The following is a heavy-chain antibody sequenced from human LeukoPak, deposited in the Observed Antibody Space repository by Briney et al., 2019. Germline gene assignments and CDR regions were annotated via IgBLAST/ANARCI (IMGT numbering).Heavy chain of an antibody. D-gene: IGHD6-13*01. CDR3: ARVKVQLVPDY. V-gene: IGHV3-30*03. Sequence: GGSLRLSCAASGFTFSSYGMHWVRQAPGKGLEWVAVISYDGSNKYYADSVKGRFTISRDNSKNTLYLQMNSLRAEDTAVYYCARVKVQLVPDYRGQGTLVTVSS. CDR1: GFTFSSYG. CDR2: ISYDGSNK. J-gene: IGHJ4*02.